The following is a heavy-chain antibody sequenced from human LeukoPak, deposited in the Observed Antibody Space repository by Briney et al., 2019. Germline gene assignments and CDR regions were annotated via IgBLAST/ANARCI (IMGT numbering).Heavy chain of an antibody. Sequence: ASVKVSCKASGYTFTGYYMHWVRQAPGQGLEWMGWINPNSGGTNYAQKLQGRVTMTRDTSISTAYMELSRLRSDDTAVYYCARAVSYGYYFDYWGQGTLVTVSS. J-gene: IGHJ4*02. CDR2: INPNSGGT. CDR1: GYTFTGYY. CDR3: ARAVSYGYYFDY. D-gene: IGHD5-18*01. V-gene: IGHV1-2*02.